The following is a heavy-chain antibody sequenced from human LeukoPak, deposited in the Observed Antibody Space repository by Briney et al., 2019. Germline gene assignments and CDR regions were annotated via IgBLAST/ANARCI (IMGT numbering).Heavy chain of an antibody. CDR2: IKQDGSEK. D-gene: IGHD3-22*01. CDR3: ARGDYYDSSGYPYYIDY. Sequence: GGSLRLSCAASGFTFSSYWMSWVRQAPGKGLEWVANIKQDGSEKYYVDSVKGRFTISRDNAKNSLYLQMNSLRAEDTAVYYCARGDYYDSSGYPYYIDYWGQGTLVTVSS. CDR1: GFTFSSYW. V-gene: IGHV3-7*01. J-gene: IGHJ4*02.